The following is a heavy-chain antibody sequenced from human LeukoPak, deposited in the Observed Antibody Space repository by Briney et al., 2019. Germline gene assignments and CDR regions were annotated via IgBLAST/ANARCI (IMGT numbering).Heavy chain of an antibody. CDR3: ARDYYSKSSNNFDY. V-gene: IGHV3-48*03. CDR1: GFTLSSYE. D-gene: IGHD2-21*01. Sequence: GGSLRLSCAASGFTLSSYEMNSVCAAPGKRLEWVSYISSSGSTIYYADSVKGRFTISRDNAKNSLYLQMNSLRAEDTAVYYCARDYYSKSSNNFDYWGQGTLVTVSS. J-gene: IGHJ4*02. CDR2: ISSSGSTI.